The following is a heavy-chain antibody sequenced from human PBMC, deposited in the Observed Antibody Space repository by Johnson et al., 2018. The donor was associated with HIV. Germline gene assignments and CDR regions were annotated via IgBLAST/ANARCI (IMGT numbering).Heavy chain of an antibody. J-gene: IGHJ3*02. Sequence: VQLVESGGGLVQPGGSLRLSCAASGFTFSSYAMSWVRQAPGKGLEWVSAISGSGGSTYYADSVKGRFTISRENAKNSLYLQMNSLRAEDTALYYCARVSTGFTSSGVVILPTGAFDIWGRGTLVTVSS. CDR2: ISGSGGST. CDR3: ARVSTGFTSSGVVILPTGAFDI. D-gene: IGHD3-3*01. CDR1: GFTFSSYA. V-gene: IGHV3-23*04.